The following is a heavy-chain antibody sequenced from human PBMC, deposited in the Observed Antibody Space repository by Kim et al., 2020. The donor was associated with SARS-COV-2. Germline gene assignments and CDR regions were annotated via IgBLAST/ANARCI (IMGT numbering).Heavy chain of an antibody. CDR3: ARSAYIVVVLDAFDI. CDR2: ISAYNGNT. J-gene: IGHJ3*02. V-gene: IGHV1-18*01. Sequence: ASVKVSCKASGYTFTSYGISWVRQAPGQGLEWMGWISAYNGNTNYAQKLQGRVTMTTDTSTSTAYMELRSLRSDDTAVYYCARSAYIVVVLDAFDIWGQGTMVTVSS. CDR1: GYTFTSYG. D-gene: IGHD2-2*01.